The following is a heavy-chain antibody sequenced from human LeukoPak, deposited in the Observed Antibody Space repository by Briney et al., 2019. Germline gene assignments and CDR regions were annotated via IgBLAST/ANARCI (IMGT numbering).Heavy chain of an antibody. CDR3: ARDPVEWELLLDY. V-gene: IGHV3-7*01. J-gene: IGHJ4*02. Sequence: GGSLRLSCAASGFTFSSYWMGWVRQAPGKRLEWVANMNIDGSEKYYADSVNGRFTISRDNARNSVYLQMNSLRVEDTAVYYCARDPVEWELLLDYWGQGTLVTVSS. CDR2: MNIDGSEK. CDR1: GFTFSSYW. D-gene: IGHD1-26*01.